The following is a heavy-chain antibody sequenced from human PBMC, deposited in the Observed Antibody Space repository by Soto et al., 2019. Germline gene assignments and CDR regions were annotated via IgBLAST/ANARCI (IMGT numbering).Heavy chain of an antibody. CDR3: ARDRGGYYDSRENWFDP. D-gene: IGHD3-22*01. Sequence: QVQLQESGPGLVKPSGTLSLTCAVSGGSISSSNWWSWVRQPPGKGLEWIGEIYHSGSTNYNPSLKSRVTISVDKSKNQFSLKLSSVTAADTAVYYCARDRGGYYDSRENWFDPWGQGTLVTVSS. V-gene: IGHV4-4*02. J-gene: IGHJ5*02. CDR2: IYHSGST. CDR1: GGSISSSNW.